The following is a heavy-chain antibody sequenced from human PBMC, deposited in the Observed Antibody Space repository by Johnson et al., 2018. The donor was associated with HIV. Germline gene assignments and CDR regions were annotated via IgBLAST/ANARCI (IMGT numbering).Heavy chain of an antibody. D-gene: IGHD2-2*02. Sequence: EMQLVESGGGLVQPGRSLRLSCAASGFTFDDYAMHWVRQAPGKGLEWVSVIYSGGSTYYADSVKGRFTISRDNSKNTLYLQMNSLRAEDTAVYYCARRYCSSTSCYKGRAFDIWGQGTMVTVSS. CDR3: ARRYCSSTSCYKGRAFDI. CDR2: IYSGGST. J-gene: IGHJ3*02. CDR1: GFTFDDYA. V-gene: IGHV3-66*01.